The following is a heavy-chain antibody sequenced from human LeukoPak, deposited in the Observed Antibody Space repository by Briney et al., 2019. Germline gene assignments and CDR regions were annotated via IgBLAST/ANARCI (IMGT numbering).Heavy chain of an antibody. CDR1: VGTFSSYA. Sequence: SVKVSCKASVGTFSSYAISWLRQAPGQRLEWRGGIIPIFGKANYAQKFPGRVTITTDESTSTAYMELSSLRSEDTAVYYCARVAGPDFAYDSSGYPTDWFDPWGQGTLVTVSS. J-gene: IGHJ5*02. CDR2: IIPIFGKA. CDR3: ARVAGPDFAYDSSGYPTDWFDP. V-gene: IGHV1-69*05. D-gene: IGHD3-22*01.